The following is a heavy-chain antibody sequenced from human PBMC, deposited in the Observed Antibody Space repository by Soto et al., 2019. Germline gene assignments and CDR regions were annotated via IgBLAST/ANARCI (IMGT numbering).Heavy chain of an antibody. CDR3: ATDSPFDI. V-gene: IGHV3-7*01. CDR2: INQHRSDK. CDR1: GFTFSSYW. J-gene: IGHJ3*02. Sequence: SLRLSCEASGFTFSSYWMSWVRQAPGKGLEWVANINQHRSDKYYVDSVKGRFTISRDNAKNSVYLQMNSLRVEDTAVYYCATDSPFDIWGQGXMVTVSS.